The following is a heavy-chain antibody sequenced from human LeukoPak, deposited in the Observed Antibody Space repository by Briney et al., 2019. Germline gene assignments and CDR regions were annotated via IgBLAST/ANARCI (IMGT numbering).Heavy chain of an antibody. CDR1: GFTFDDYA. CDR3: AKGWWFGERKAFSFDY. J-gene: IGHJ4*02. V-gene: IGHV3-9*01. D-gene: IGHD3-10*01. CDR2: ISWNSGSI. Sequence: GGSLRLSCAASGFTFDDYAMPWVRQAPGKGLEWVSGISWNSGSIGYADSVKGRFTISRDNAKNSLYLQMNRLRAEDTALYYCAKGWWFGERKAFSFDYWGQGTLVTVSS.